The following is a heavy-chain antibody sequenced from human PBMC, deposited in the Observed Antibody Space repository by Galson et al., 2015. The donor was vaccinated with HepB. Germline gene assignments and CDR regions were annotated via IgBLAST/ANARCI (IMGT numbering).Heavy chain of an antibody. Sequence: SLRLSCAASGFTFDDYAMHWVRQAPGKGLEWVSGIGWNSGSIGYADSVKGRFTISRDNAKNSLYLQMNSLRAEDTALYYCAKDMSNYYGSGSYTPAFGWFDPWGQGTLVTVSS. D-gene: IGHD3-10*01. J-gene: IGHJ5*02. CDR1: GFTFDDYA. CDR3: AKDMSNYYGSGSYTPAFGWFDP. V-gene: IGHV3-9*01. CDR2: IGWNSGSI.